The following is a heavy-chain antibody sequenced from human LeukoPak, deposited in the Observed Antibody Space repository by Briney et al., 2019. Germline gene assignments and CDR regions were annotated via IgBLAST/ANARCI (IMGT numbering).Heavy chain of an antibody. CDR3: ARGYCSFTTCPPRNWFDP. CDR2: INPNSGGT. CDR1: GYTFTGYY. V-gene: IGHV1-2*02. J-gene: IGHJ5*02. Sequence: RASVKVSCKASGYTFTGYYMHWVRQAPGQGLEWMGWINPNSGGTNYAQKFQGRVTMTRDTSISAAYMELSSLRSDDTAVYYCARGYCSFTTCPPRNWFDPWGQGTLVTVSS. D-gene: IGHD2-2*01.